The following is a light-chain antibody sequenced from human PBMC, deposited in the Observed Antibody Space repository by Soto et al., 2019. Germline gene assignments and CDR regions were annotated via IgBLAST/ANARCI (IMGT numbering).Light chain of an antibody. CDR2: SAS. J-gene: IGKJ4*01. CDR3: QQYYSYPLT. CDR1: QGISSY. V-gene: IGKV1-8*01. Sequence: IQITQSPSSVSASVGDIVTITCRASQGISSYLAWYQQKPGKAPKLVIYSASTLQSGVPSRFSGSGSGTDFTLTISCLQSEDFETYYCQQYYSYPLTFGGGTKVDIK.